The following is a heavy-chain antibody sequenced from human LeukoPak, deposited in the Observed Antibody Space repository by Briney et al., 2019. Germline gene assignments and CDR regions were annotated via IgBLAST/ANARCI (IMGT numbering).Heavy chain of an antibody. CDR2: ISGSGVGT. V-gene: IGHV3-23*01. CDR1: GFTFSSFA. D-gene: IGHD5-24*01. J-gene: IGHJ3*01. CDR3: AKLRAAGATMLGDAFDL. Sequence: GGSLRLSCAASGFTFSSFAMTWVRRAPGKGLEWVSAISGSGVGTYYADSVKGRLTISRDNSKSTLYLQMSSLRADDTAVYYCAKLRAAGATMLGDAFDLWGQGTMVTVSS.